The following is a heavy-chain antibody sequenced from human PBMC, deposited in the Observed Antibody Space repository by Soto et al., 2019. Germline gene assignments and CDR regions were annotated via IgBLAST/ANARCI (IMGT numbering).Heavy chain of an antibody. Sequence: SETLSLTCAVYGGSFNGYFCSWIRQPPGEGLEWIGEIIQSGRTNYNPSLKSRVTISLDTSKNQFSLKLTSVTAADTAIYYCVRGREQWLVDALDIWAKGQWSPSPQ. J-gene: IGHJ3*02. CDR3: VRGREQWLVDALDI. V-gene: IGHV4-34*01. CDR2: IIQSGRT. D-gene: IGHD6-19*01. CDR1: GGSFNGYF.